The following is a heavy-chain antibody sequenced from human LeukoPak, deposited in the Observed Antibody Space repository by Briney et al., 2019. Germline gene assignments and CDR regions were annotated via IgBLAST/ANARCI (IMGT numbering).Heavy chain of an antibody. CDR2: INSDGSRT. V-gene: IGHV3-74*01. CDR3: ARDARLVGATGYYFDY. D-gene: IGHD1-26*01. CDR1: GFTLSSYE. Sequence: GGSLRLSCAASGFTLSSYEMHWVRQAPGKGLVWVSRINSDGSRTGYADSVKGRFTISRDNAKNSLYLQMNSLRAEDTAVYCCARDARLVGATGYYFDYWGQGTLVTVSS. J-gene: IGHJ4*02.